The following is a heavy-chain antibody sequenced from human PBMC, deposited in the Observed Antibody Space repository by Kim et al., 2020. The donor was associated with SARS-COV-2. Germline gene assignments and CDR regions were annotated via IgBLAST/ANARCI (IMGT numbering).Heavy chain of an antibody. CDR1: GGSINSDNYY. V-gene: IGHV4-39*01. J-gene: IGHJ4*02. CDR2: IYYSGST. CDR3: ASDPVRGAQTTDY. D-gene: IGHD3-10*01. Sequence: SETRSLTCTVSGGSINSDNYYWGWIRQPPGKGLEWIGSIYYSGSTFYNPSLKSRVTISVDTSKSQFSLRLTSVTAADTAIYYCASDPVRGAQTTDYWGQGTLVTVSS.